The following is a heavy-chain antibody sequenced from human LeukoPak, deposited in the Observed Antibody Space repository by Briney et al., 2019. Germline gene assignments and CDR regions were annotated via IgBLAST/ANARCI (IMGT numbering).Heavy chain of an antibody. V-gene: IGHV3-13*01. Sequence: PGGSLRLSCAASGFTFSSYDMHWVRQATGKGLEWVSAIGTAGDTYYPGSVKGRFTISRENAKNSLYLQMNSLRAGDTAVYYCARDGGIIRFGGQDVWGQGTTVTVS. CDR1: GFTFSSYD. J-gene: IGHJ6*02. CDR3: ARDGGIIRFGGQDV. D-gene: IGHD3-16*01. CDR2: IGTAGDT.